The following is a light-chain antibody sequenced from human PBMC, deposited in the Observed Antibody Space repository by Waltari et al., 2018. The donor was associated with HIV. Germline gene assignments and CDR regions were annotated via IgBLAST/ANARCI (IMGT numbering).Light chain of an antibody. Sequence: QSALTQPPSASGSPGQSVTISCTGTSSDVGGSNYVSWYQQHPGKAPKLMIYEVSKRPSGVRDRFVGSNYGNPASLTVSGLQAEDEADYYCSAYAGSNNVCGTGTKVTVL. CDR2: EVS. V-gene: IGLV2-8*01. J-gene: IGLJ1*01. CDR1: SSDVGGSNY. CDR3: SAYAGSNNV.